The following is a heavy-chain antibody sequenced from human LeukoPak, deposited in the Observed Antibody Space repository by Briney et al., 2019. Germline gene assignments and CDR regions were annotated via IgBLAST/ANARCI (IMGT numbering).Heavy chain of an antibody. CDR2: INPNSGGT. Sequence: ASVKVSCKASGYTFTGYYMHWVRQAPGQGLEWMGWINPNSGGTNYAQKFQGRVTMTRDTSISTAYMELSRLRSDDTAVYYCASGPRARIVATIKNYYYMDVWGKGTTVTVSS. J-gene: IGHJ6*03. CDR3: ASGPRARIVATIKNYYYMDV. CDR1: GYTFTGYY. D-gene: IGHD5-12*01. V-gene: IGHV1-2*02.